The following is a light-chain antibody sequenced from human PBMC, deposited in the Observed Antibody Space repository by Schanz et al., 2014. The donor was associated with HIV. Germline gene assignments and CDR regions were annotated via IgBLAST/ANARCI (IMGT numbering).Light chain of an antibody. CDR1: SGDVGGYDY. V-gene: IGLV2-8*01. Sequence: QSALTQPPSASGSPGQSVTISCTGTSGDVGGYDYVSWYQQHPGKAPKLIISEVNKRPSGVPDRFSGSKSGNTASLTVSGLQADDEADYYCSSYAGSNTVVFGGGTKLTV. CDR3: SSYAGSNTVV. CDR2: EVN. J-gene: IGLJ2*01.